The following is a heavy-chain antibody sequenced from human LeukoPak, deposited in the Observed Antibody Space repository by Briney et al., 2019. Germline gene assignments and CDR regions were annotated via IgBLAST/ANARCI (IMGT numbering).Heavy chain of an antibody. CDR1: GYTFTSHG. V-gene: IGHV1-69*06. D-gene: IGHD3-22*01. CDR2: IIPVFGTT. CDR3: ARCSPGDSSNFYAVLQY. Sequence: GASVKVSCKASGYTFTSHGISWVRQAPGQGLEWMGGIIPVFGTTTYAQKFQAKVTMTADKSTNTAYLEISSLTSDDTAVYYCARCSPGDSSNFYAVLQYWGQGTQVTVST. J-gene: IGHJ4*02.